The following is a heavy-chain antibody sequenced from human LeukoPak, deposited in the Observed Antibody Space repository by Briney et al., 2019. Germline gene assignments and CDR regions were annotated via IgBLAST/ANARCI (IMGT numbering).Heavy chain of an antibody. Sequence: GGALRLSCAASGFTFSRYAMTWVRQAPGKGLEWVSVISGSGGTTDYADSVKGRFTISRDSSKNTLYLQMKSLRAEDTAVYYCAKELERTLLEYWGQGTLVTVSS. J-gene: IGHJ4*02. CDR2: ISGSGGTT. CDR1: GFTFSRYA. V-gene: IGHV3-23*01. D-gene: IGHD1-1*01. CDR3: AKELERTLLEY.